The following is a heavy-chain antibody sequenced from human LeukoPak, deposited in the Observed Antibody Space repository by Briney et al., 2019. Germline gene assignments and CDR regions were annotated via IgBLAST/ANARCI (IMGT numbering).Heavy chain of an antibody. CDR2: IKQDGSDK. Sequence: GGSLRLSCAVSGFHFPTYWMTWVRQAPGKGLEWVANIKQDGSDKNYVDSVKGRFTISRDNAKNSLYLQMNSLRAEDTAVYYCATPLDYYDRSGYHQGGDWGQGTLVTVSS. CDR3: ATPLDYYDRSGYHQGGD. CDR1: GFHFPTYW. V-gene: IGHV3-7*03. D-gene: IGHD3-22*01. J-gene: IGHJ4*02.